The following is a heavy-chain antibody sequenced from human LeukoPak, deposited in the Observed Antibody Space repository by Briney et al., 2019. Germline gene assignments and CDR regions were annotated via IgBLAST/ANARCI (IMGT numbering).Heavy chain of an antibody. V-gene: IGHV4-59*08. D-gene: IGHD6-13*01. J-gene: IGHJ3*02. CDR2: IYHTGSN. CDR1: SXSVSSYY. CDR3: ARARYTNSWYAVDI. Sequence: SETLSLTCLVSSXSVSSYYWTWIRQPPGKGLEWIAYIYHTGSNNYSPSLKSRGTMYADTSKNQLSLKLSAVTAADTAMYCCARARYTNSWYAVDIWGQGTIVTVSS.